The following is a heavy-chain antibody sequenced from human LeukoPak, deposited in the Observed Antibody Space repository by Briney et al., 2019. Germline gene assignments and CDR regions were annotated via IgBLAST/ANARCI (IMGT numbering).Heavy chain of an antibody. CDR3: ARHGSGSYSTAVNY. D-gene: IGHD1-26*01. V-gene: IGHV5-51*01. CDR1: GYSFTYYW. Sequence: GESLKISCKGSGYSFTYYWIGWVRQMPGRGLEWIGIIYPGDSDTRYSPSFQGHVTISADKSISTAYLQWSSLKASDTAMYYCARHGSGSYSTAVNYWGQGTLVTVSS. J-gene: IGHJ4*02. CDR2: IYPGDSDT.